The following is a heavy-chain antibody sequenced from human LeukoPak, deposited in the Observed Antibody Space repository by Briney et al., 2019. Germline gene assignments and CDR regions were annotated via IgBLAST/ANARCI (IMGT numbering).Heavy chain of an antibody. CDR1: GFTFSSYA. D-gene: IGHD3-10*01. Sequence: GGSLRLSCAASGFTFSSYAMHWVRQAPGKGLEWVAVISYDGSNKYYADSVKGRFTISRDNSKNTLYLQMNSLRAEDTAVYFCARGEFNSGDLDYWGQGTLVTVSS. V-gene: IGHV3-30*04. CDR2: ISYDGSNK. J-gene: IGHJ4*02. CDR3: ARGEFNSGDLDY.